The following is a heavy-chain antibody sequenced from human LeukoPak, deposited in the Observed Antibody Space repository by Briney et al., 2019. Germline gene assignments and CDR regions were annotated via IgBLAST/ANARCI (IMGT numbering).Heavy chain of an antibody. CDR1: GFTFSSYA. V-gene: IGHV3-23*01. J-gene: IGHJ1*01. Sequence: GGSLRLSCAASGFTFSSYAMSWVRQAPGKGLEWVSAISGSGGSTYYADSVKGRFTISRDNSKKTLYLQMNSLRAEDTAVYYCARTDCSGGSCYSPAYFQHWGQGTLVTVSS. D-gene: IGHD2-15*01. CDR3: ARTDCSGGSCYSPAYFQH. CDR2: ISGSGGST.